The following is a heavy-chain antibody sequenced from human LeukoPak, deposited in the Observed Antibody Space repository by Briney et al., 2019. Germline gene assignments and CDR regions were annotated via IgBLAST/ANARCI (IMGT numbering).Heavy chain of an antibody. CDR3: VRDVDTFFDY. J-gene: IGHJ4*02. V-gene: IGHV4-61*02. D-gene: IGHD3-3*02. Sequence: SQTLSLTCTVSSDSISSGSYYWRWIRQPAGKGLEWIGRIYTSGSTYYNPSLKSRVTISLDTSKNQFSLKLSSVTAADTAVYYCVRDVDTFFDYWGQGTLVTVSS. CDR2: IYTSGST. CDR1: SDSISSGSYY.